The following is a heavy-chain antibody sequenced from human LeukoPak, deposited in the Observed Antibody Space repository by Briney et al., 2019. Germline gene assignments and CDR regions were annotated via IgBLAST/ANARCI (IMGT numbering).Heavy chain of an antibody. CDR1: GFTFSSYS. J-gene: IGHJ5*02. CDR2: ISSSSSYI. D-gene: IGHD6-19*01. CDR3: ARGVGAVAGTENWFDP. Sequence: GGSLRLSCAASGFTFSSYSMNWVRQAPGKGLEWVSSISSSSSYIYYADSVKGRFTISRDNAKNSLYLQMNSLRAEDTAVYYCARGVGAVAGTENWFDPWGQGTRVTVSS. V-gene: IGHV3-21*01.